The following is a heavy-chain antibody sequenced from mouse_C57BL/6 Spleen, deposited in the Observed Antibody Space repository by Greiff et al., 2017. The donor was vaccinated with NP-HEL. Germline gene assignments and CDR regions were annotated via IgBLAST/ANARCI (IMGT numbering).Heavy chain of an antibody. CDR2: IYPSDSET. CDR1: GYTFTSYW. V-gene: IGHV1-61*01. D-gene: IGHD4-1*01. J-gene: IGHJ2*01. CDR3: ARIKLARRYYFDY. Sequence: VQLQQPGAELVRPGSSVKLSCKASGYTFTSYWMDWVKQRPGQGLEWIGNIYPSDSETHYNQKFKDKATLTVDKSSSTAYMQLSILTSDDSAVYYCARIKLARRYYFDYWGQGTTLTVSS.